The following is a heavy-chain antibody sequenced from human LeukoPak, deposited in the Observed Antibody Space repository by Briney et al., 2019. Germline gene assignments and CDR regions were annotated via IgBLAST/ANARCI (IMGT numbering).Heavy chain of an antibody. V-gene: IGHV1-8*01. CDR3: ARGRSRWSLGIVGATLYYFDY. CDR1: GYTFTSYD. J-gene: IGHJ4*02. CDR2: MNPNSGNT. D-gene: IGHD1-26*01. Sequence: GASVKVSCKASGYTFTSYDINWVRQATGQGLGWMGWMNPNSGNTGYAQKFQGRVTMTRNTPISTAYMELSSLRSEDTAVYYCARGRSRWSLGIVGATLYYFDYWGQGTLVTVSS.